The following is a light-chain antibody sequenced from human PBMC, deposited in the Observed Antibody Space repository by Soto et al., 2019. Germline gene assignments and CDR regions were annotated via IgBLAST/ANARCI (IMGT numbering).Light chain of an antibody. J-gene: IGLJ1*01. CDR3: SSYAGNNNGV. V-gene: IGLV2-8*01. CDR1: SSDIGGYNY. Sequence: QSALTQPPSASGSPGQSVTISCTGTSSDIGGYNYVSWYQQHPGKAPKLIIYEVSKRPSGVPDRFSGSKSGNTASLTVSGLQDEDEADYYCSSYAGNNNGVFGTGTKVTVL. CDR2: EVS.